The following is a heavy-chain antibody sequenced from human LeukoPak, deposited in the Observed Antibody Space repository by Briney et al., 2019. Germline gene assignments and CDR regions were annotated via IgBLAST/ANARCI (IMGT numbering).Heavy chain of an antibody. D-gene: IGHD3-9*01. Sequence: ASETLSLTCAVYGGSFSGYYWSWIRKPPGKGLEWIGEINYSGSTNYNPSLKSRVTISVDTSKNQFSLKLSSVTAADTAVYYCARETFLYYDILTGSPKGMDVWGQGTTVTVSS. CDR3: ARETFLYYDILTGSPKGMDV. J-gene: IGHJ6*02. CDR2: INYSGST. CDR1: GGSFSGYY. V-gene: IGHV4-34*01.